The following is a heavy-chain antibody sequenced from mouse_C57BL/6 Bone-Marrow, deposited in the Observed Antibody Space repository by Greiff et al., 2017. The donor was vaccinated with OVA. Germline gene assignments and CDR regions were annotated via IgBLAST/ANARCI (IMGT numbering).Heavy chain of an antibody. CDR3: ARRPYYYGSDWFAD. J-gene: IGHJ3*01. Sequence: VKLQESGAELARPGASVKLSCKASGYTFTSYGISWVKQRTGQGLEWIGEIYPRSGNTYYTEKFKGKATLTADKSSSTAYMELRSLTAEDAAVYFCARRPYYYGSDWFADWGQGTLVTVSA. CDR2: IYPRSGNT. D-gene: IGHD1-1*01. CDR1: GYTFTSYG. V-gene: IGHV1-81*01.